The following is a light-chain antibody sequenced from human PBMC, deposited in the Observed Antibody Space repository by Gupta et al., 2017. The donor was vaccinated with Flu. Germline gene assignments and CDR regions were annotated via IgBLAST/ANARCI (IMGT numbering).Light chain of an antibody. CDR3: QQYDSSPGT. Sequence: EIVLTQSPGTLSLSPGERATLSCRASQSGRRGFLAWYQHKAAQPPRLLIYGASSRATGIPDRFSGSGSGTDFTLTISRLEPEDFAVYYCQQYDSSPGTFGQGTRLEIK. CDR2: GAS. J-gene: IGKJ5*01. V-gene: IGKV3-20*01. CDR1: QSGRRGF.